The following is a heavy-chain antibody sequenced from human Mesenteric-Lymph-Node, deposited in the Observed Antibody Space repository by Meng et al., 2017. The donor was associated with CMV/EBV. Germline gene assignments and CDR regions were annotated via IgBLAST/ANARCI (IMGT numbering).Heavy chain of an antibody. Sequence: SETLSLTCTVSGYSISSGYYWGWIRQPPGKGLEWIASIWHSGSTYYNPSLRSRVTISVDTSKNQFSLKLSSVTAADTAVYYCAREGYDFWSGYWVAFDIWGQGTMVTVSS. D-gene: IGHD3-3*01. V-gene: IGHV4-38-2*02. J-gene: IGHJ3*02. CDR1: GYSISSGYY. CDR3: AREGYDFWSGYWVAFDI. CDR2: IWHSGST.